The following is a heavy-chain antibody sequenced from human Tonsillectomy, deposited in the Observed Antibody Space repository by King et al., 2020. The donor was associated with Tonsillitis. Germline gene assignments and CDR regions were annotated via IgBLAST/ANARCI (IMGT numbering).Heavy chain of an antibody. D-gene: IGHD3-3*01. V-gene: IGHV4-34*01. Sequence: VQLQQWGARLLKPSETLSLTCAVYGGSFSGYYWTWIRQPPGKGLEWIGEINHSASTNYNPSLKSRVTISVDTSKNQFSLTLSSVTAADTAVYYCARGGGTIFGVIVADSYYDYMDVWGKGTTVTVSS. CDR3: ARGGGTIFGVIVADSYYDYMDV. CDR1: GGSFSGYY. J-gene: IGHJ6*03. CDR2: INHSAST.